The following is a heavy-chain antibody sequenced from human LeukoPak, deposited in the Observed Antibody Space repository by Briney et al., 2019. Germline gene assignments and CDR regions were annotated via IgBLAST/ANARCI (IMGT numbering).Heavy chain of an antibody. CDR2: ISSSSSYI. D-gene: IGHD6-19*01. CDR1: GFTFSEYS. J-gene: IGHJ3*02. CDR3: AREPERSTGLYSDAFDM. Sequence: GGSLRLSCADSGFTFSEYSMNWVRQAPGKGLEWVSSISSSSSYIYYADSVKGRFTISRDNAKNSLFLQMNSLRVDDTAVYYCAREPERSTGLYSDAFDMWGQGTMVTVSS. V-gene: IGHV3-21*01.